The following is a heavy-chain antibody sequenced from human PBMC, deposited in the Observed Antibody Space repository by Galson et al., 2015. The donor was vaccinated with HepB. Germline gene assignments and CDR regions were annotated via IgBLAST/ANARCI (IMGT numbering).Heavy chain of an antibody. CDR3: ATSAHWGSRGYYFDY. V-gene: IGHV1-69*13. Sequence: SVKVSCKASGGTFSSYAISWVRQAPGQGLEWMGGIIPIFGTANYAQKFQGRITITADESTSTAYMELSSLRSEDTAVYYCATSAHWGSRGYYFDYWGQGTLVTVSS. D-gene: IGHD7-27*01. CDR2: IIPIFGTA. J-gene: IGHJ4*02. CDR1: GGTFSSYA.